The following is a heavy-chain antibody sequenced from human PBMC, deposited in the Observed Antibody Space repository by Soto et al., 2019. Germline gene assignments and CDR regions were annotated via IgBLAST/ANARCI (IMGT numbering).Heavy chain of an antibody. Sequence: WGSLRLSCAASGLTFTSCSMNWVRQAPGKGLEWVSFIHISSSTIYYADSVKGRFTISSDNSKNTLYLQMNSLRAEDTAVFYCASDIVAIDYTGHFFDYWGQGTLVTVSS. J-gene: IGHJ4*02. CDR1: GLTFTSCS. CDR3: ASDIVAIDYTGHFFDY. V-gene: IGHV3-48*01. CDR2: IHISSSTI. D-gene: IGHD5-12*01.